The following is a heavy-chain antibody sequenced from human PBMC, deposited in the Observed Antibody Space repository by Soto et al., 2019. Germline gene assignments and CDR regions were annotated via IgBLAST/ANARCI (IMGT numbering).Heavy chain of an antibody. D-gene: IGHD6-13*01. V-gene: IGHV1-69*13. J-gene: IGHJ4*02. Sequence: ASVKVSCKASGYTSTNYGMHWVRQAPGQRLEWMGGIIAIFGTANYAQKFQGRVTITADESTSTAYMELSSLRSEDTAVYYCARVFTSPAIDSSSWYWFDYWGQGTLVTVSS. CDR1: GYTSTNYG. CDR2: IIAIFGTA. CDR3: ARVFTSPAIDSSSWYWFDY.